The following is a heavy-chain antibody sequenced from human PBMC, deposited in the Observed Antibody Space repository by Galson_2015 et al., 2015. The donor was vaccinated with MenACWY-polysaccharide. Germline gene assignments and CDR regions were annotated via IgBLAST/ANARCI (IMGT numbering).Heavy chain of an antibody. CDR1: GFTFNIYA. V-gene: IGHV3-23*01. Sequence: SLRLSCAASGFTFNIYAMSWVRQAPGKGLEWVSAFTGNGGAAYYADSVKGRFIISRDDSKHTLYLQMNSLRDEDTAVYFCAKSRNAADGFDIWGQGTMVTVSS. J-gene: IGHJ3*02. CDR3: AKSRNAADGFDI. CDR2: FTGNGGAA. D-gene: IGHD6-13*01.